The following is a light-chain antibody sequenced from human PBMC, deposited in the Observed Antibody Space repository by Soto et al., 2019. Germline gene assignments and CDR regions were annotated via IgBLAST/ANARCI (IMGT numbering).Light chain of an antibody. J-gene: IGKJ2*01. CDR1: QSVSSN. Sequence: IAMTQSPSTLSVSPGERGTLSCRASQSVSSNLAWYQQKPGQAPRLLIYAASARATGIPARFSGSGSETDFTLTISSLQSEDFAVYYCQQYNNWPYTFGHGTKVDIK. CDR2: AAS. V-gene: IGKV3-15*01. CDR3: QQYNNWPYT.